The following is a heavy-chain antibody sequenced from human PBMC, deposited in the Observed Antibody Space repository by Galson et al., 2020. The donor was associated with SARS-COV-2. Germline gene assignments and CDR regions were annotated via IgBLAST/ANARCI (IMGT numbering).Heavy chain of an antibody. CDR2: ISYDGSNK. CDR1: GFTFSSYA. Sequence: GGSLRLSCAASGFTFSSYAMHWVRQAPGKGLEWVAVISYDGSNKYYADSVKGRFTISRDNSKNTLYLQMNSLRAEDTAVYYCARDKARLFLPRDYWGQATLVTVSS. J-gene: IGHJ4*02. CDR3: ARDKARLFLPRDY. D-gene: IGHD3-22*01. V-gene: IGHV3-30*04.